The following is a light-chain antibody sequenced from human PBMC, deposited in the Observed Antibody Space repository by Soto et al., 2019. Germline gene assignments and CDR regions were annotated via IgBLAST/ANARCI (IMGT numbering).Light chain of an antibody. V-gene: IGKV1-27*01. CDR1: QAISNY. CDR3: QNYDGAPLT. Sequence: DIQMTQSPSSLSASVGDRVTITCRASQAISNYLVWYQQKPGKVPKLLIYAASTLQSGVPSRFSGSGSGTDFTLTISSLQPADFATYYCQNYDGAPLTFGQGTNVEIK. CDR2: AAS. J-gene: IGKJ1*01.